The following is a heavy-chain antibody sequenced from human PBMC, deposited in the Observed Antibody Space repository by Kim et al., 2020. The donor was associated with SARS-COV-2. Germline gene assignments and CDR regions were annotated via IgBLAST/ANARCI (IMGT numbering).Heavy chain of an antibody. V-gene: IGHV4-34*01. CDR1: GGSFSGYY. CDR3: ARGGPSTSYYFDY. J-gene: IGHJ4*02. Sequence: SETLSLTCAVYGGSFSGYYWSWIRQPPGKGLEWIGEINHSGSTNYNPSLKSRVTISVDTSKNQFSLKLSSVTAADTAVYYCARGGPSTSYYFDYWGQGTLVTVSS. CDR2: INHSGST.